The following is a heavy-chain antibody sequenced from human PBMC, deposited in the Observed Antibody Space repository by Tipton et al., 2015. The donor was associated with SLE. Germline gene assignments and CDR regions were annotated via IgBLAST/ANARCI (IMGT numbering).Heavy chain of an antibody. CDR3: AREGDFWSGYSLGAFDI. V-gene: IGHV4-38-2*02. CDR2: IYHSGST. CDR1: GYSISSGYY. D-gene: IGHD3-3*01. Sequence: TLSLTCAVSGYSISSGYYWGWIRQPPGKGLEWIGSIYHSGSTYYNPSLKSRVTTSVDTSKNQFSLKLSSVTAADTAVYYCAREGDFWSGYSLGAFDIWGQGTMVTVSS. J-gene: IGHJ3*02.